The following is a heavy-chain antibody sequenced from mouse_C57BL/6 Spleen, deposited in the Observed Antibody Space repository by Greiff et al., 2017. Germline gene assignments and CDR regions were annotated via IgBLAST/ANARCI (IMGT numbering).Heavy chain of an antibody. CDR1: GYTFTSSW. V-gene: IGHV1-52*01. CDR2: IDPSDSET. Sequence: QVQLQQPGAELVRPGSSVKLSCKASGYTFTSSWMHWVKQRPIQGLEWIGNIDPSDSETHYNQKFKDKATLTVDKSSSTAYMQLSSLTSEDSAVYYCAREGEDWFAYWGQGTLVTVSA. J-gene: IGHJ3*01. CDR3: AREGEDWFAY.